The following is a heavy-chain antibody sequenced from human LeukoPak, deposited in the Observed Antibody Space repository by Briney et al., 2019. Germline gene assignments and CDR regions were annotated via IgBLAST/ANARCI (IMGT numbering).Heavy chain of an antibody. CDR3: ARDDTVISVFDI. D-gene: IGHD5-18*01. CDR1: GGSISSGGYY. Sequence: SQTLSLTCTVSGGSISSGGYYWSWIRQHPGKGLQWIGYIYHSGSTYYNPSLKSRVTISVDTSKNQFSLRVNSVTAADTAVYFCARDDTVISVFDIRGQGTMVTVSS. CDR2: IYHSGST. V-gene: IGHV4-31*03. J-gene: IGHJ3*02.